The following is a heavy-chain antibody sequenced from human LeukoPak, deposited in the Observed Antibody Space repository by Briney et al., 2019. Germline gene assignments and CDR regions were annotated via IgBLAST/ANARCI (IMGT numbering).Heavy chain of an antibody. Sequence: SETLSLTCTVSGGSIRSSYYYWGWIRQPPGKGLEWIGSIYDSGSTYYNPSLKSRVTISVDTSKNQYSLKLNSVTAADTAVYYCAREVSCSSTSCYAFSLSHNCSGGSCESLYGMDVWGQGTTVTVSS. J-gene: IGHJ6*02. CDR2: IYDSGST. D-gene: IGHD2-2*01. V-gene: IGHV4-39*02. CDR1: GGSIRSSYYY. CDR3: AREVSCSSTSCYAFSLSHNCSGGSCESLYGMDV.